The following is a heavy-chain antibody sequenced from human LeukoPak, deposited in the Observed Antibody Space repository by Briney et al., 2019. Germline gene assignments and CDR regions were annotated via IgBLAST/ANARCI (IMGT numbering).Heavy chain of an antibody. J-gene: IGHJ4*02. CDR1: GGSISSGTYN. Sequence: PSETLSLTCTVSGGSISSGTYNWSWIRQPAGKGLEWIGRFYTSGSTNYNPSLKSRITISVDTSKNQFSLKLSSVTAADTAVYYCARNYGSGSYYNFYGEYYFDYWGQGTLVTVSS. CDR2: FYTSGST. D-gene: IGHD3-10*01. CDR3: ARNYGSGSYYNFYGEYYFDY. V-gene: IGHV4-61*02.